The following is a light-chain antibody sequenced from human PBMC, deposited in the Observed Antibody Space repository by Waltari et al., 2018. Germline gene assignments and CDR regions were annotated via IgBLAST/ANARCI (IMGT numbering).Light chain of an antibody. CDR3: QQYFGSPLT. Sequence: DIVMNQSPDSLAVSLGERATINCRSSQNVLSRSSNRNYLAWYQQKPGQPPKLLIYWASTRESGVPDRVSGSGSGTDFTLTISSLQAEDVAVYYCQQYFGSPLTFGGGTKVEIK. J-gene: IGKJ4*01. CDR2: WAS. V-gene: IGKV4-1*01. CDR1: QNVLSRSSNRNY.